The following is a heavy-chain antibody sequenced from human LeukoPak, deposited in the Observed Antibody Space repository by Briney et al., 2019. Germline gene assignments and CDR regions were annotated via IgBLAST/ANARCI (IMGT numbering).Heavy chain of an antibody. CDR1: GFTFVNYG. CDR2: ISYNGNQ. V-gene: IGHV3-30*18. CDR3: AKGWDQSY. Sequence: GGSLRLSCEASGFTFVNYGFHWVRQAPVKALEWVAFISYNGNQKYGDSVKGRFTISRDNSKSTLYLQMNGLRPEDTAVYYCAKGWDQSYWGQGTLVTVSS. J-gene: IGHJ4*02. D-gene: IGHD1-26*01.